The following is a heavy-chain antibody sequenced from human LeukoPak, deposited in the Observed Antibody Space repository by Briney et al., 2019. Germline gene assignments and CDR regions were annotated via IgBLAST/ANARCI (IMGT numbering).Heavy chain of an antibody. CDR2: IYYSGST. D-gene: IGHD3-3*01. Sequence: SETLTLTCTVSGGSISSYYWSWIRQPPGKGLEWIGYIYYSGSTNYNPSLKSRVTISVDTSKNQFSLKLSSVTAADTAVYYCAKDFPPPYYDFWSGYRGDAFDIWGQGTMVTVSS. CDR3: AKDFPPPYYDFWSGYRGDAFDI. V-gene: IGHV4-59*01. J-gene: IGHJ3*02. CDR1: GGSISSYY.